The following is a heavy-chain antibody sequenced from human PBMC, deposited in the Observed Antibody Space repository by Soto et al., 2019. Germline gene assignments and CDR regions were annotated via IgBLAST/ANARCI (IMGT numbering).Heavy chain of an antibody. CDR3: ARGDFYGSGSGGY. Sequence: QVQLLQSGAEVKKPGASVKVSCKASGYTFPSYNINWVRQATGQGPEWMGWMNPNSGNTGYAQKFQGRVTMTRDSSISTAYMELSSLRSEDTAVYYCARGDFYGSGSGGYWGQGTLVTVSS. CDR1: GYTFPSYN. CDR2: MNPNSGNT. J-gene: IGHJ4*02. D-gene: IGHD3-10*01. V-gene: IGHV1-8*01.